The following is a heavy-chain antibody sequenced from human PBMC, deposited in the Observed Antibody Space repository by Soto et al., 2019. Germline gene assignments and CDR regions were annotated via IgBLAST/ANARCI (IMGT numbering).Heavy chain of an antibody. CDR2: ISYDGSNT. V-gene: IGHV3-30*03. CDR3: ALPTKYNSGGFGLIDF. CDR1: GFTFSTYG. J-gene: IGHJ4*02. D-gene: IGHD6-19*01. Sequence: QVQLVESGGGMVQPGRSLRLSCAASGFTFSTYGMHWVRQVPGKGLEWVAVISYDGSNTYYADSVKGRFSISRDNSKNTLHLQMNSLTAEDTAVYYCALPTKYNSGGFGLIDFWGQGALVTVSS.